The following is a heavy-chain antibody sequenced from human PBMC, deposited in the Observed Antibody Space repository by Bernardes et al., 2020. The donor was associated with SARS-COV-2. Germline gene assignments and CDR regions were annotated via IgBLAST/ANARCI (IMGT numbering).Heavy chain of an antibody. CDR2: ISSSSSYI. J-gene: IGHJ4*02. V-gene: IGHV3-21*01. CDR1: GFTFSSYS. Sequence: GGSLRLSCAASGFTFSSYSMNWVRQAPGKGLEWVSSISSSSSYIYYADSVKGRFTISRDNAKNSLYLQMNSLRAEDTAVYYCARVYLERRYFFDYWGQGTLVTVSS. CDR3: ARVYLERRYFFDY. D-gene: IGHD1-1*01.